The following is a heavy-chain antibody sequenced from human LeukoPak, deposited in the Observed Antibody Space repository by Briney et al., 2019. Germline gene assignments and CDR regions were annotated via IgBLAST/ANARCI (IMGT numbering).Heavy chain of an antibody. CDR2: ITSYNGNT. Sequence: ASVKVSCKASGYTFTSYSINWVRQAPGQGLEWMGWITSYNGNTNYAHKLQGRVTMTTDTSTSTAYMELRSLRSDDTAVYYCARGSNYYGSGNYYAFDPWGQRTLVTVSS. D-gene: IGHD3-10*01. CDR3: ARGSNYYGSGNYYAFDP. V-gene: IGHV1-18*01. J-gene: IGHJ5*02. CDR1: GYTFTSYS.